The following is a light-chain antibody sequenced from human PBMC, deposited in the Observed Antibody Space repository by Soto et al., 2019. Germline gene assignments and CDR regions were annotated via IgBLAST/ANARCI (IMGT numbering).Light chain of an antibody. CDR3: QQYNNWPQT. V-gene: IGKV3-15*01. CDR2: GAA. Sequence: EIVMTQSPAILSVSPGERATLSCRANQSISSNLAWYQQKPGQAPRLLIYGAATRATGIPARFSGSGSGTDFTLTINSLQSEDFAVYYCQQYNNWPQTFGQGTKVEIK. J-gene: IGKJ1*01. CDR1: QSISSN.